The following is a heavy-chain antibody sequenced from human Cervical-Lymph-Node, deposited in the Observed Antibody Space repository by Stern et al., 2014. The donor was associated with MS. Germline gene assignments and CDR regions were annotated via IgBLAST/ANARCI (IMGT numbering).Heavy chain of an antibody. CDR3: ATTRWDLFTWNWFDP. D-gene: IGHD1-26*01. CDR1: GGSISSSGYY. V-gene: IGHV4-61*02. CDR2: IHDSGST. Sequence: VQLVESDPGLVKPSQTLSLTCTVSGGSISSSGYYWSWIRQPADKGLEWIGRIHDSGSTYYNPSLKRRVTISMDTAPNQFPLTLPSVTAADTAVYYCATTRWDLFTWNWFDPWGQGTLVTVSS. J-gene: IGHJ5*02.